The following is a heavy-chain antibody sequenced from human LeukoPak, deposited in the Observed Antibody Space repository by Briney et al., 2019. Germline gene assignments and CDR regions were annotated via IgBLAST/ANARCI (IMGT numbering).Heavy chain of an antibody. CDR3: ATRIFGFGELRLSYFDY. J-gene: IGHJ4*02. Sequence: PSETLSLTCTVSGGSISSIGYYWGWIRQPPGKGLEWIGSMYYSGATYYNPSLKSRVTISVDTSKNQFSLKLSSVTAADTAVYYCATRIFGFGELRLSYFDYWGQGTLVTVSS. CDR1: GGSISSIGYY. D-gene: IGHD3-10*01. V-gene: IGHV4-39*01. CDR2: MYYSGAT.